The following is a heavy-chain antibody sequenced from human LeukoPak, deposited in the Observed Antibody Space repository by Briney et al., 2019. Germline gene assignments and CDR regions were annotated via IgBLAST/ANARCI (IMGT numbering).Heavy chain of an antibody. CDR3: ARVGELLLRPFDY. Sequence: ASVKVSCTASGYTFTIYYMHWVRQAPGQGLEWMGVINPSGGSTSYAQKFQGSVTITRDMSTSTVYMELSSLRSEDTAVYYCARVGELLLRPFDYWGQGTLVTVSS. CDR1: GYTFTIYY. D-gene: IGHD1-26*01. J-gene: IGHJ4*02. V-gene: IGHV1-46*01. CDR2: INPSGGST.